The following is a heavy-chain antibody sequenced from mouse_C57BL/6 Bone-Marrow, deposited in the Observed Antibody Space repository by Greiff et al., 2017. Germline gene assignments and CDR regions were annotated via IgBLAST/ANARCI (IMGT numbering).Heavy chain of an antibody. D-gene: IGHD1-1*01. Sequence: VHVKQSGAELVRPGASVKLSCTASGFNIKDDYIHWVKQRPEQGLEWIGWIDPEIGDTEYASKFQGKATITSDTSSNTAYLQLSSLTYEDTAVYYCASFEGEDFYFWGPGTPLTVAS. V-gene: IGHV14-4*01. CDR1: GFNIKDDY. CDR2: IDPEIGDT. CDR3: ASFEGEDFYF. J-gene: IGHJ2*01.